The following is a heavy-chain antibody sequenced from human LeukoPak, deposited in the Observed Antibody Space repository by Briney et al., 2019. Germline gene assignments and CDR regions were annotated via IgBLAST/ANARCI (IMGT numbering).Heavy chain of an antibody. CDR1: GYTFTSYG. D-gene: IGHD2-15*01. CDR3: ARGGEGLIVVVVAATLFDY. CDR2: IVPIFGTA. Sequence: EASVKVSCKASGYTFTSYGISWVRQAPGQGLEWMGGIVPIFGTANYAQKFQGRVTITADDSTSTAYMELSSLRSEDTAMYYCARGGEGLIVVVVAATLFDYWGQGTLVTVSS. J-gene: IGHJ4*02. V-gene: IGHV1-69*13.